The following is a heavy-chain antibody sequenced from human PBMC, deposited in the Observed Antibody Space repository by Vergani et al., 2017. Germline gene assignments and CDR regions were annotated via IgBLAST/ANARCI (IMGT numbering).Heavy chain of an antibody. Sequence: EVQLVQSGAEVKKPGASLNISSKVSGYSFTIYWIGWVRHMPGNCLDLMVVIYPGDSDTRYSPSIQGQVTISADNSIRTAYLQWSSLKASDTAMYYCAVSYSSLGGMDVWGQGTTVTVSS. J-gene: IGHJ6*02. D-gene: IGHD5-18*01. CDR2: IYPGDSDT. CDR1: GYSFTIYW. CDR3: AVSYSSLGGMDV. V-gene: IGHV5-51*01.